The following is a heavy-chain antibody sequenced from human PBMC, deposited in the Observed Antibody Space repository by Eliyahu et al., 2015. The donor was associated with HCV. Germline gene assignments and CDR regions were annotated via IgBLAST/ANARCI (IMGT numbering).Heavy chain of an antibody. CDR2: IYYSGST. CDR1: GGSISSYY. V-gene: IGHV4-59*01. D-gene: IGHD3-16*02. CDR3: ARVIGGWFDP. J-gene: IGHJ5*02. Sequence: QVQLQESGPGLVKPSETLSLTCTVSGGSISSYYWSWIRQPPGKGLEWIGYIYYSGSTNYNPSLKSRVTISVDTSKNQFSLKLSSVTAADTAVYYCARVIGGWFDPWGQGTLVTVSS.